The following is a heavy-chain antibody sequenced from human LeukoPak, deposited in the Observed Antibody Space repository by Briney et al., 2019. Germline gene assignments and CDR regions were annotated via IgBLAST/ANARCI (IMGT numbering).Heavy chain of an antibody. V-gene: IGHV1-2*02. CDR2: INPNSGGT. CDR3: ARVTVSGIQLWSGDY. Sequence: ASVKVSCKASGYTFTGYYMHWVRQAPGQGLEWMGWINPNSGGTNYAQKLQGRVTMTTDTSTSTAYMELRSLRSDDTAVYYCARVTVSGIQLWSGDYWGQGTLVTVSS. CDR1: GYTFTGYY. D-gene: IGHD5-18*01. J-gene: IGHJ4*02.